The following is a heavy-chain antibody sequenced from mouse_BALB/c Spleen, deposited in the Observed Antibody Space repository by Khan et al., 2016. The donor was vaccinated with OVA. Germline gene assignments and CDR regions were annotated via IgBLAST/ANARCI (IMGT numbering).Heavy chain of an antibody. J-gene: IGHJ3*01. Sequence: QVQLQQSGAELVRTGGEVKREGKGEGDTLNEHAMHWVKQSHAKSLEWIGVISTNYGDASYNQKFKGKATMTVDKSSSTAYMERARLTDEASATEWCARGRGEYRFAYWGQGTLVTVSA. CDR3: ARGRGEYRFAY. V-gene: IGHV1S137*01. D-gene: IGHD2-10*02. CDR2: ISTNYGDA. CDR1: GDTLNEHA.